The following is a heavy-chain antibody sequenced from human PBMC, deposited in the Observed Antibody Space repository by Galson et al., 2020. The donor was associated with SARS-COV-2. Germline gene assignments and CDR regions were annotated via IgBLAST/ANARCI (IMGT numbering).Heavy chain of an antibody. J-gene: IGHJ4*02. Sequence: GESLKISCAASGFTFSSYAMHWVRQAPGKGLEWVAVISYDGSNKYYADSVKGRFTISRDNSKNTLYLQMNSLRAEDTAVYYCARGFSGSYYGAFGYWGQGTLVTVSS. CDR3: ARGFSGSYYGAFGY. V-gene: IGHV3-30*04. CDR2: ISYDGSNK. D-gene: IGHD1-26*01. CDR1: GFTFSSYA.